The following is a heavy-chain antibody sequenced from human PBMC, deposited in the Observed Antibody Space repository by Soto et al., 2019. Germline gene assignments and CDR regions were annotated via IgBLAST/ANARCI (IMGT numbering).Heavy chain of an antibody. CDR3: AKGPTTVTTRWFDP. CDR2: ISASGGST. CDR1: GFTFSNYA. V-gene: IGHV3-23*01. D-gene: IGHD4-17*01. J-gene: IGHJ5*02. Sequence: EVQLLESGGDLVQPGGSLRLSCAASGFTFSNYALSWVRQAPGKGLEWVSVISASGGSTFYADYVKGRFTISRDNSKNTLYLQMNGLTANDTAVYYCAKGPTTVTTRWFDPWGQGTLVTVSS.